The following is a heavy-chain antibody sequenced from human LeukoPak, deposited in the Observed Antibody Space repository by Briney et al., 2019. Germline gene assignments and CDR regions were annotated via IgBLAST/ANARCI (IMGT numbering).Heavy chain of an antibody. CDR2: LSGSGGST. CDR3: AKERVGRGITVFDY. Sequence: GSLRLSCAASGFTFSSYAMSWVRQAPGKGLEWVSALSGSGGSTYHADSVKGRFTISRDNSKNTLSLQMNSLRAEDTAVYYCAKERVGRGITVFDYWGQGTLVTVSS. J-gene: IGHJ4*02. D-gene: IGHD3-10*01. CDR1: GFTFSSYA. V-gene: IGHV3-23*01.